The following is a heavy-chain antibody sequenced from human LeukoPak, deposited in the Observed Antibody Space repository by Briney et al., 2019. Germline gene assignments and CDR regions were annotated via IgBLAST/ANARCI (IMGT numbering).Heavy chain of an antibody. CDR1: GYTFTGYY. J-gene: IGHJ3*02. Sequence: ASVKVSCKASGYTFTGYYMHWVRQAPGQGLEWMGWINPNSGGTNYAQKFQGRVTMTRDTSISTAYMELSGLRSDDTAVYYCARVYGSHDAFDIWGQGTMVTVSS. CDR2: INPNSGGT. D-gene: IGHD1-26*01. CDR3: ARVYGSHDAFDI. V-gene: IGHV1-2*02.